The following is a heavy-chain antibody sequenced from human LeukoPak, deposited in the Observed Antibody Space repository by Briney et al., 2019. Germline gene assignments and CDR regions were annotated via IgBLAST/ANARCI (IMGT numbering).Heavy chain of an antibody. V-gene: IGHV4-59*08. J-gene: IGHJ4*02. CDR1: GGSISSYY. CDR2: IYYSGST. CDR3: ARQRVAAAGTLDY. D-gene: IGHD6-13*01. Sequence: PSETLSLTCTVSGGSISSYYWSWIRQPPGKGLEWIGYIYYSGSTNYNPSLKSRVTISVDTSKNQFSLKLSSLTAADTAVYYCARQRVAAAGTLDYWGQGTLVTVSS.